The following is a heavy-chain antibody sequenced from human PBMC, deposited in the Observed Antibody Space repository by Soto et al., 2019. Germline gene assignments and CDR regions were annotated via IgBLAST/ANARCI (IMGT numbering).Heavy chain of an antibody. CDR1: GLSFTSYA. Sequence: GGSLRLSCAASGLSFTSYAVSWVRQAPGKGLEWVSAFSDGGTDAYYPDSVKGRFTISRDSFKNTVFLQMNSLRAEDTAVYYCATLNSNIWYTGYYFEHWGQGALVTVS. CDR3: ATLNSNIWYTGYYFEH. D-gene: IGHD6-13*01. V-gene: IGHV3-23*01. CDR2: FSDGGTDA. J-gene: IGHJ4*02.